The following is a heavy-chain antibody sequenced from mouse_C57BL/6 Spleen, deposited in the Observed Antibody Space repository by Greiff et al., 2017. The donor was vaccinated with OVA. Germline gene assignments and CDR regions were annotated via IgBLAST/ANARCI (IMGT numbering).Heavy chain of an antibody. J-gene: IGHJ4*01. CDR1: GYTFTSYG. CDR3: ARSGYDDDGSD. CDR2: IYPRSGNT. V-gene: IGHV1-81*01. D-gene: IGHD2-4*01. Sequence: QVQLQQSGAELARPGASVKLSCKASGYTFTSYGISWVKQRTGQGLEWLGDIYPRSGNTYYNEKFKGKATLTADKSSSTAYMELRSLTSVDSADNFCARSGYDDDGSDGGQGTSVTVSS.